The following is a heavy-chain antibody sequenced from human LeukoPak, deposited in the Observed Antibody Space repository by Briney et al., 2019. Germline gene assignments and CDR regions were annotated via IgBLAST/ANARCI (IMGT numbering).Heavy chain of an antibody. Sequence: PGRSLRLSCAASGFTFSSYGMHWVRQAPGKGLEWVAVIWYDGSNKYYADSVKGRFTISRDNSKNTLYLQMNSLRAEDTAVYYCAKSFDYGDYPDAFDIWGQGTMVTVSS. V-gene: IGHV3-33*06. D-gene: IGHD4-17*01. CDR2: IWYDGSNK. J-gene: IGHJ3*02. CDR3: AKSFDYGDYPDAFDI. CDR1: GFTFSSYG.